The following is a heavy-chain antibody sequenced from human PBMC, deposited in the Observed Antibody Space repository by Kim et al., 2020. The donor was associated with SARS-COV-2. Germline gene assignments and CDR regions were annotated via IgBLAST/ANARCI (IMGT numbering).Heavy chain of an antibody. CDR2: INHSGST. V-gene: IGHV4-34*01. J-gene: IGHJ6*02. Sequence: SETLSLTCAVYGGSFSGYYWSWIRQPPGKGLEWIGEINHSGSTNYNPSLKSRVTISVDTSKNQFSLKLSSVTAADTAVYYCARAQPDLSYCSGGSCYSLLPYYYYYGMDVWGQGTTVTVSS. D-gene: IGHD2-15*01. CDR1: GGSFSGYY. CDR3: ARAQPDLSYCSGGSCYSLLPYYYYYGMDV.